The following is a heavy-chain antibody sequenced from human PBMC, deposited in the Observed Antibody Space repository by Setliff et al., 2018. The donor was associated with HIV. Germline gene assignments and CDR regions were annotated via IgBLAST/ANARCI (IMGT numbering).Heavy chain of an antibody. CDR3: AKGDGGLDS. CDR2: IDNDGTST. CDR1: GFTFNTYW. Sequence: GGSLRLSCAASGFTFNTYWMHWVRQAPGKGPMWISHIDNDGTSTTYADSVKGRFTVSRDNAKNTVYLQMNSLRADDTGFYYCAKGDGGLDSWGQGTLVTVSS. J-gene: IGHJ4*02. D-gene: IGHD3-3*01. V-gene: IGHV3-74*01.